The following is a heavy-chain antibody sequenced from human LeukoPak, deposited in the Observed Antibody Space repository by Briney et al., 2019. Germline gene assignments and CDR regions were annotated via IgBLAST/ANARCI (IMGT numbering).Heavy chain of an antibody. D-gene: IGHD1-1*01. CDR3: AREGPTSFSDY. J-gene: IGHJ4*02. Sequence: SGTLSLPCTVPGYPISSGYYWGWIRQPPGKGLEWIGSIYHSGSTYYNPSLKSRVTISVDTSKNQFSLKLSSVTAADTAVYYCAREGPTSFSDYWGQGTLVTVSS. CDR1: GYPISSGYY. CDR2: IYHSGST. V-gene: IGHV4-38-2*02.